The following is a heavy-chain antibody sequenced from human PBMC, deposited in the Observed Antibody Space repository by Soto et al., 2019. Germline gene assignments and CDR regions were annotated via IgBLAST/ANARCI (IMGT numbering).Heavy chain of an antibody. Sequence: QVQLVESGGGVVQPGRSLRLSCAASGFTYGLHWVRQAPGKGLEWVAVTWYDGSNKYYADSVKGRFTISRDNSKNTLYLQMNSLRAEDTAVYYCALEGGGDIRRSYFDYWGQGTLVTVSS. J-gene: IGHJ4*02. V-gene: IGHV3-33*01. CDR1: GFTYG. CDR2: TWYDGSNK. CDR3: ALEGGGDIRRSYFDY. D-gene: IGHD3-16*01.